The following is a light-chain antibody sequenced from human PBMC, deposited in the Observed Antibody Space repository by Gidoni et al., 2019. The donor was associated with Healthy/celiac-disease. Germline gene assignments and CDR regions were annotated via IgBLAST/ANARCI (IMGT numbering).Light chain of an antibody. V-gene: IGKV2-28*01. J-gene: IGKJ4*01. CDR3: KQSRRAPLT. CDR2: LGS. Sequence: VMIQSPLSLFVTPGESDSISFRSSQSLFHTNVYNFLAWYLQNPGQSPQRMIYLGSHRAPGVPDRCSGNGSGTEFTLTINRVEAGDGGVYFCKQSRRAPLTFXEXTKVE. CDR1: QSLFHTNVYNF.